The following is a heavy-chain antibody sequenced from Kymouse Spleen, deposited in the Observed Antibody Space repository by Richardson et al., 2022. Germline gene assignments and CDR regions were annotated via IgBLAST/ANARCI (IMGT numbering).Heavy chain of an antibody. J-gene: IGHJ6*02. CDR2: IYYSGST. V-gene: IGHV4-61*01. D-gene: IGHD5-12*01. CDR1: GGSVSSGSYY. Sequence: QVQLQESGPGLVKPSETLSLTCTVSGGSVSSGSYYWSWIRQPPGKGLEWIGYIYYSGSTNYNPSLKSRVTISVDTSKNQFSLKLSSVTAADTAVYYCAREYSGYLYYYYYGMDVWGQGTTVTVSS. CDR3: AREYSGYLYYYYYGMDV.